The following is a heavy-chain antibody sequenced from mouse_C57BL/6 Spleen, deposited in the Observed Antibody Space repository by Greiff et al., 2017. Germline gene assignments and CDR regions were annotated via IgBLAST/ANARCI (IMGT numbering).Heavy chain of an antibody. V-gene: IGHV14-3*01. J-gene: IGHJ1*03. CDR1: GFNIKNTY. D-gene: IGHD1-1*01. CDR2: IDPANGNT. Sequence: EVQLQQSVAELVRPGASVKLSCTASGFNIKNTYMHWVKQRPEQGLEWIGRIDPANGNTKYAPNFQGKATITADTSSNTAYLQLSSLTSEDTSIYYCALNYYGSSYWYFDVWGTGTTVTVSS. CDR3: ALNYYGSSYWYFDV.